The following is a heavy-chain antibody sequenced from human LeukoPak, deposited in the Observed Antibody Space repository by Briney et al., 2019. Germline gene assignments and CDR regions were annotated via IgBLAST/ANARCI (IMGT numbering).Heavy chain of an antibody. D-gene: IGHD6-19*01. CDR1: GYTISSGYY. V-gene: IGHV4-38-2*02. Sequence: SETLSLTCTVSGYTISSGYYLGRIRQPPGEGLGWTGSIDHSGSSYYNPSLKSLISISVDTSKTYFYLKLSSVTAADTAVYYCARDSAVAQAVMFDYWGQGTLVTVSS. CDR2: IDHSGSS. J-gene: IGHJ4*02. CDR3: ARDSAVAQAVMFDY.